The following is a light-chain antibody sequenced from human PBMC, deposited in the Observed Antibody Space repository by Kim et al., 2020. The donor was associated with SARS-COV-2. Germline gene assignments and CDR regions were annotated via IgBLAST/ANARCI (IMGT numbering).Light chain of an antibody. CDR1: QSDSKT. Sequence: VSVVETATLSSRASQSDSKTLSWYQQNPGQPPRLLIFDTSSRATGIPARFAGFGSGTDFSLTISSLEPDDFAIYYCQQRTKWLISFGQGTRLEIK. J-gene: IGKJ5*01. V-gene: IGKV3-11*01. CDR2: DTS. CDR3: QQRTKWLIS.